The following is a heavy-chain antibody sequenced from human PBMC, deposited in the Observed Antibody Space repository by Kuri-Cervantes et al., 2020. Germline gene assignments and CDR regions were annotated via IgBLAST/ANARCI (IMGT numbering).Heavy chain of an antibody. V-gene: IGHV1-2*02. D-gene: IGHD2-2*01. Sequence: ASVKVSCKASGYTFTGYYMHWVRQAPGQGLEWMGWINPNSGGTNYAQKFQGRVTMTRDTSISTAYMELSRLRSDDTAVYYCARELEDIVVVPAAPWGQGTPVTVSS. J-gene: IGHJ5*02. CDR2: INPNSGGT. CDR3: ARELEDIVVVPAAP. CDR1: GYTFTGYY.